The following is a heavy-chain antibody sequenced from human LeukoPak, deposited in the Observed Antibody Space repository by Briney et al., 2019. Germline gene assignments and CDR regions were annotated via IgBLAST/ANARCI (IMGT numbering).Heavy chain of an antibody. V-gene: IGHV1-69*04. CDR3: ARESYYDSSRFDY. CDR1: GYTFTSYA. D-gene: IGHD3-22*01. J-gene: IGHJ4*02. Sequence: AASVKVSCKASGYTFTSYAISWVRQAPGQGLEWMGRIIPILGIANYAQKFQGRVTITADKSTSTAYMELSSLRSEDTAVYYCARESYYDSSRFDYWGQGTLVTVSS. CDR2: IIPILGIA.